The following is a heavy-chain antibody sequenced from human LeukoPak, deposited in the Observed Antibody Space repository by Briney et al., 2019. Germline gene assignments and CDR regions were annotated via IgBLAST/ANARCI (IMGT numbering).Heavy chain of an antibody. V-gene: IGHV3-21*01. J-gene: IGHJ3*02. D-gene: IGHD4/OR15-4a*01. CDR2: ISSDSRYI. CDR1: GFTFSAYT. CDR3: ARGPNGAFDM. Sequence: GGSLTLSCAPSGFTFSAYTMNWVRQAPGEGLDWVSSISSDSRYILYADSLKGRFTISRDNAKNSLYLQMNSLRAEDTALYYCARGPNGAFDMWGQGTMVTVSS.